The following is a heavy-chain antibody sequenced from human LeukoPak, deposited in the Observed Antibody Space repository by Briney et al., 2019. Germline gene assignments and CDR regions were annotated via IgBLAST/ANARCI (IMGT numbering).Heavy chain of an antibody. CDR1: GGSIGFYF. D-gene: IGHD3-16*02. J-gene: IGHJ5*02. CDR3: VRDELRTTYRFSWDP. CDR2: INGNGGT. V-gene: IGHV4-4*07. Sequence: SETLSLTCTVSGGSIGFYFWSCIRQSAGKGLEWIGRINGNGGTNYNPSLRSRVTMSVDTSKSQFSLNLRSVTAADTSVYYCVRDELRTTYRFSWDPWGQGILVTV.